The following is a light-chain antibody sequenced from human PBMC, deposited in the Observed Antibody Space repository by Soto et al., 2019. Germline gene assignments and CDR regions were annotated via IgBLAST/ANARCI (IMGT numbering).Light chain of an antibody. CDR2: DAS. J-gene: IGKJ1*01. Sequence: EIVLTQSPGTLSLSPGERATLSCRASQSVRNSLLAWYQQKPGQPHRLLIYDASTRATATPERFSGSGSGTVFTLTISRLEPEDFAVYYCHQYDTIVQTFGQGTKVDIK. CDR1: QSVRNSL. CDR3: HQYDTIVQT. V-gene: IGKV3-20*01.